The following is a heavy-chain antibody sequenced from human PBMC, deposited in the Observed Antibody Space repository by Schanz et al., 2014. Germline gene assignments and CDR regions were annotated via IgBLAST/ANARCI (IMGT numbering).Heavy chain of an antibody. CDR3: ARDHQWLARYYMDV. CDR2: IWYDGSNE. V-gene: IGHV3-33*01. Sequence: QVQLVESGGGVVQPGRSLRLSCAASGFTFSNHGMHWVRQSPGKGLEWVALIWYDGSNEYDADSVKGRFTISRDNPKKTLYLQMNSLRAEDTAVYYCARDHQWLARYYMDVWGKGTTVTVSS. J-gene: IGHJ6*03. CDR1: GFTFSNHG. D-gene: IGHD6-19*01.